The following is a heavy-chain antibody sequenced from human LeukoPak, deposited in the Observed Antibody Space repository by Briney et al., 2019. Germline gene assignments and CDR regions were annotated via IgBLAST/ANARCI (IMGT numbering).Heavy chain of an antibody. CDR3: AGYCSDDNCPMLGN. D-gene: IGHD2-15*01. J-gene: IGHJ4*02. V-gene: IGHV3-7*01. CDR2: IKQDGSEK. CDR1: GFTFSKYR. Sequence: GGSLRLSCAGSGFTFSKYRMSWVRQAPGKGLEWLANIKQDGSEKFYVDSVKGRFTISRDNAKNSLSLQMNSLRAEDTAVYYCAGYCSDDNCPMLGNWGQGTLVTVSS.